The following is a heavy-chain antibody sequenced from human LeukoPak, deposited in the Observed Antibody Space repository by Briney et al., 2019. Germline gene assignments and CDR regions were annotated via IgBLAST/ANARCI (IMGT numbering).Heavy chain of an antibody. CDR3: AIAAAVPYYFDY. V-gene: IGHV1-2*02. CDR2: INPQTGDT. J-gene: IGHJ4*02. D-gene: IGHD6-13*01. Sequence: ASVKVSCKASGYTFTAYYMHWVRQAPGQGLDWMGWINPQTGDTKFSQKFQGRVTMTRDTSISTAYMELSRLRSDDTAVYYCAIAAAVPYYFDYWGQGTLVTVSS. CDR1: GYTFTAYY.